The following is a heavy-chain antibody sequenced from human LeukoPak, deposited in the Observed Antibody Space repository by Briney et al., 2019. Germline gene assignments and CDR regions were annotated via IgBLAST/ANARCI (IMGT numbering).Heavy chain of an antibody. CDR2: ISGSSSTI. CDR1: GFTFTTYS. J-gene: IGHJ3*01. CDR3: ASGWYYDSSGYYVDAFDF. Sequence: GGSLRLSCAASGFTFTTYSMNWVRQAPGKGLEWVSYISGSSSTIYYADSVKGRFTISRDSAKNSLYLQMSSLRDEDTAVYYCASGWYYDSSGYYVDAFDFWGQGTMVTVSS. D-gene: IGHD3-22*01. V-gene: IGHV3-48*02.